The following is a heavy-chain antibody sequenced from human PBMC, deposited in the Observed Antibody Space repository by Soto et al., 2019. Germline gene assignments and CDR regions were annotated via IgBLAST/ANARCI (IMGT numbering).Heavy chain of an antibody. CDR2: IIPLCGTA. D-gene: IGHD6-19*01. V-gene: IGHV1-69*01. J-gene: IGHJ4*02. CDR1: GGTFSTYA. CDR3: ARPKGTYRSGYYYFDF. Sequence: QVQLEQSGGEVKQPGSSVRVSCKTSGGTFSTYAINWVRQAPGQGLEWMGAIIPLCGTADYSQKFQGRVTITADESTSTAYMELSSLRSDDTAVYFCARPKGTYRSGYYYFDFWGQGTLVTVSS.